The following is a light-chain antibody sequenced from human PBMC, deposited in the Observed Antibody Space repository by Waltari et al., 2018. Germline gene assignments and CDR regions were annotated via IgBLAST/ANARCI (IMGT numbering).Light chain of an antibody. CDR3: QQSYSASSPT. V-gene: IGKV1-39*01. Sequence: DIQMTQSPSSLSASVGDRVTITCRTSQSISTSLNWYQQKPGRAPKLLIYGAASLQSGVPSRFGGSGSGTDFTLTISSLQREDYATYYCQQSYSASSPTFGPGTKV. CDR2: GAA. J-gene: IGKJ3*01. CDR1: QSISTS.